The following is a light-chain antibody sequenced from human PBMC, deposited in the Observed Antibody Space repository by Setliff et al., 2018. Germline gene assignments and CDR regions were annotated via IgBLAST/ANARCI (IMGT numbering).Light chain of an antibody. CDR1: SSDVGDYKY. CDR2: EVS. V-gene: IGLV2-14*01. CDR3: QSYAGSLGGYV. J-gene: IGLJ1*01. Sequence: QSVLTQPASVSGSPGQSITISCTGTSSDVGDYKYVSWYQQLPGKAPKLIIFEVSNRPSGIPNRFSGSKSGNTASLSISGLQAEDEADYYCQSYAGSLGGYVFGGGTKVTVL.